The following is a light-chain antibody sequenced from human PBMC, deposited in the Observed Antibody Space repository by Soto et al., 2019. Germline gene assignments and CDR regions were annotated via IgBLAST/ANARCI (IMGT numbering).Light chain of an antibody. CDR1: SSDVGSYNL. J-gene: IGLJ2*01. Sequence: QSVLTQPASVSGSPGQSITISCTGTSSDVGSYNLVSWYQQLPGKAPILIIYEVNERPSGISNRFSGSKSGNTASLTISGLQGEDEADYYCCSYAGSSIVVFGGGTQLTVL. CDR2: EVN. CDR3: CSYAGSSIVV. V-gene: IGLV2-23*02.